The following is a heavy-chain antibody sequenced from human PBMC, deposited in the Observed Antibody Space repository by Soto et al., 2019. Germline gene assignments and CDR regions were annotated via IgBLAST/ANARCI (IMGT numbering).Heavy chain of an antibody. D-gene: IGHD2-2*01. CDR2: INPSGGPT. CDR1: GYTFINYY. J-gene: IGHJ4*02. Sequence: QVQLVQSGAEVKKPGASVKVSCEASGYTFINYYMHWVRQAPGQGLEWMGIINPSGGPTSYAQKFQGRVTMTRDTSTSTVYMELSSLRSEDTAVYYCARGNSGVVVPTAKFDYWGQGTLITVSS. CDR3: ARGNSGVVVPTAKFDY. V-gene: IGHV1-46*03.